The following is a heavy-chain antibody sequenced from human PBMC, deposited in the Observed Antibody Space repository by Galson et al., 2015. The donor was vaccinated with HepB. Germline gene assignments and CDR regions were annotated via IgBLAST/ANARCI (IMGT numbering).Heavy chain of an antibody. J-gene: IGHJ6*02. CDR3: ARDLGGVDGDGLDV. CDR1: GFTFSYHG. Sequence: SLRLSCAASGFTFSYHGMHWVRRAPGKGLEWVAVIWSDGRNEHYADSVRGRFTISRDNSKNTLYLQMNSLRDDDTAVYYCARDLGGVDGDGLDVWGQGSAVAVSS. V-gene: IGHV3-33*01. D-gene: IGHD5-24*01. CDR2: IWSDGRNE.